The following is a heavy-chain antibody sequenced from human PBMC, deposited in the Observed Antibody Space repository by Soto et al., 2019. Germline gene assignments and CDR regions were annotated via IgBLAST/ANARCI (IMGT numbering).Heavy chain of an antibody. CDR1: GFTFSSYA. D-gene: IGHD5-18*01. V-gene: IGHV3-23*01. J-gene: IGHJ4*02. CDR3: AKSVDTATMYYFDY. CDR2: ISGSGGST. Sequence: QAGGSLRLSCAASGFTFSSYATSWVRQAPGKGPEWVSAISGSGGSTYYADSVKGRFTISRDNSKNTLYLQMNSLRAEDTAVYYCAKSVDTATMYYFDYWGQGTLVTAPQ.